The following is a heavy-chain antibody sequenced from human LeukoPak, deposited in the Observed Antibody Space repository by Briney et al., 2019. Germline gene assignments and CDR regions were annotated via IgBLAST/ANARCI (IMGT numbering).Heavy chain of an antibody. CDR3: ATDRAHWAFDY. Sequence: PGGSLRLSCAASGFTFSDYYMSWIRQAPGKGLEWVSDISSTSIYTNYADSVKGRFTISRDNAKNSLYLQMNSLRDEDTAIYYCATDRAHWAFDYWGQGTLVTVSS. CDR2: ISSTSIYT. V-gene: IGHV3-11*06. J-gene: IGHJ4*02. CDR1: GFTFSDYY. D-gene: IGHD7-27*01.